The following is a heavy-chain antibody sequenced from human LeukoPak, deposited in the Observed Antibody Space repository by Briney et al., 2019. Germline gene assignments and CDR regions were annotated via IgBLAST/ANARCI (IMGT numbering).Heavy chain of an antibody. J-gene: IGHJ4*02. CDR1: GFTFSSSW. V-gene: IGHV3-7*01. CDR2: INQDGSEQ. D-gene: IGHD3-10*01. CDR3: AKVAKYYYGSETYYFFEH. Sequence: GGSLRLSCAASGFTFSSSWMSWVRQAPGKGLEWVANINQDGSEQYYVDSVKGRFTISRDNAKNSLSLQMNSLRVEDTAVYYCAKVAKYYYGSETYYFFEHWGQGTPVTASS.